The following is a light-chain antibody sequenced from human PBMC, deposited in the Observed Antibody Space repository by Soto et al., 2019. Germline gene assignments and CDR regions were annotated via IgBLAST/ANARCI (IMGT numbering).Light chain of an antibody. CDR3: QQRSNWIT. V-gene: IGKV3-11*01. CDR2: DAS. Sequence: EVVLTQSPGTLSLSPGERATLSCRASQSVNSHLAWYQHKPGQAPRLVIFDASSRATGIPARFSDSGSGTDFTLTISSLEPEDFAVYYCQQRSNWITFGQGTRLEI. J-gene: IGKJ5*01. CDR1: QSVNSH.